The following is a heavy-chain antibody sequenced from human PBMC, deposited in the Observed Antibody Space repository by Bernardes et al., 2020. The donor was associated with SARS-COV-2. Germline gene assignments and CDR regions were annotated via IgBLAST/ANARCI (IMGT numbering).Heavy chain of an antibody. J-gene: IGHJ4*02. Sequence: VGSLILSCAGSGFTFDTYSMSWVRQAPGQGLEWVAIIKKDGGDKYYLDSVRGRFTISRDNAKNSLNLQMNSLRAEDTAVYYCARVRFLKWVPDVIDYWGQGTLVTVSS. CDR1: GFTFDTYS. D-gene: IGHD3-3*01. CDR2: IKKDGGDK. V-gene: IGHV3-7*04. CDR3: ARVRFLKWVPDVIDY.